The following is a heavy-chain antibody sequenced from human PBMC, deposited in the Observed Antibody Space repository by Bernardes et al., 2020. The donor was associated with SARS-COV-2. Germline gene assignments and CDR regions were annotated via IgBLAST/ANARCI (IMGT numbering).Heavy chain of an antibody. CDR2: FYSSANT. D-gene: IGHD2-21*01. CDR1: GGSISSTNHY. CDR3: AGSSCGRDCYIGGLRSWDYGMDV. Sequence: SKTLSPTCTVSGGSISSTNHYWGWIRQAPGKGLEWIARFYSSANTYYNPSLQSRVTQSIDSPKNQISLRLTSVTAADTAVYYCAGSSCGRDCYIGGLRSWDYGMDVWGQGTTVTVSS. V-gene: IGHV4-39*01. J-gene: IGHJ6*02.